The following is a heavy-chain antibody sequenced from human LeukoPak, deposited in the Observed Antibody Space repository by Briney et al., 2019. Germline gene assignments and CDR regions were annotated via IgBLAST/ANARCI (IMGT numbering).Heavy chain of an antibody. D-gene: IGHD3-22*01. CDR1: GFTFSSYA. Sequence: GGSLRLSCAASGFTFSSYAMSWVRQAPGKGLEWVSAISGSGGSTYYADSVKGRFTISRDNSKNTLYLQMKSLRAEDTAVYYCAKDGYYYDSSGDYWGQGTLVTVSA. J-gene: IGHJ4*02. CDR3: AKDGYYYDSSGDY. V-gene: IGHV3-23*01. CDR2: ISGSGGST.